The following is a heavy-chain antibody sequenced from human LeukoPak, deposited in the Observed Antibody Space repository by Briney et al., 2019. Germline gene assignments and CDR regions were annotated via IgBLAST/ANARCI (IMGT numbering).Heavy chain of an antibody. CDR1: GSSVNSDQY. D-gene: IGHD3-16*02. CDR2: VHQTGSP. J-gene: IGHJ3*02. V-gene: IGHV4-38-2*01. Sequence: PSETLSLTCDVSGSSVNSDQYWGWMRHSPGAGLEWIGSVHQTGSPYYNPSLGSRVSLSIDSTKNSFSLRLISVTAADTAVYYCAMLRLGELSLLANAYDIWGQGTMVIVPS. CDR3: AMLRLGELSLLANAYDI.